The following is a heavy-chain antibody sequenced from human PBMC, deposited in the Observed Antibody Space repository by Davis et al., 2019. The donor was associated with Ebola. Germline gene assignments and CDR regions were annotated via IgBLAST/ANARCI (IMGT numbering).Heavy chain of an antibody. CDR2: INPRGGST. D-gene: IGHD2-21*01. CDR1: GYTFNSYY. Sequence: ASVKVSCKASGYTFNSYYIHWVRQAPGQGLEWMGIINPRGGSTTYAQKFQGRVTMTRDTSTRTVYMELSSLRSEDTAVYYCARGRGHYEYSGGDYWGQGTQVTVSS. V-gene: IGHV1-46*02. J-gene: IGHJ4*02. CDR3: ARGRGHYEYSGGDY.